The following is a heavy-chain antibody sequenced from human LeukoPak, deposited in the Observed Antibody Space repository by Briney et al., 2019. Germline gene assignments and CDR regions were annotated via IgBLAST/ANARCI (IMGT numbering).Heavy chain of an antibody. D-gene: IGHD3-3*01. J-gene: IGHJ4*02. Sequence: ASVKVSCKVSGYTLSELSMYWVRQAPGKGLEWMGGFDPEDGETIYAQKFQGRVTMTEDTSTDTAYMELSSLRSEGTAVYFCATQLSDFWSPYYFDYWGQGTLVTVSS. CDR3: ATQLSDFWSPYYFDY. CDR2: FDPEDGET. V-gene: IGHV1-24*01. CDR1: GYTLSELS.